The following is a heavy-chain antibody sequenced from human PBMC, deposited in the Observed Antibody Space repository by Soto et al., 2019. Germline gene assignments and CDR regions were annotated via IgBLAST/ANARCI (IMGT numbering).Heavy chain of an antibody. CDR3: AKFYCSGGSCYAWDAFDI. CDR1: GFTFSNYA. D-gene: IGHD2-15*01. CDR2: ISGSGGST. J-gene: IGHJ3*02. Sequence: EVQLLESGGGLVQPGGSLRLSCAASGFTFSNYAMSWVRQAPGKGLEWVSAISGSGGSTYYADSVKGRFTISRDNSKSTMYLQMNSLRADVTAVYYCAKFYCSGGSCYAWDAFDIWGQGTMVTVSS. V-gene: IGHV3-23*01.